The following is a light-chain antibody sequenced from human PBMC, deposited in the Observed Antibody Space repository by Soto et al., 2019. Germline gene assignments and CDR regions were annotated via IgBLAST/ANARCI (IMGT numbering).Light chain of an antibody. Sequence: IQMTQSPSTLSASVGDSVIITCLASQGIGSWLAWYQQKPGKAPKLLIYKASTLESGVPSRFSGSGSGTDFTLTISSLQPDDFATYYCQQYDTYWTFGQGTKVEIK. V-gene: IGKV1-5*03. CDR2: KAS. CDR1: QGIGSW. CDR3: QQYDTYWT. J-gene: IGKJ1*01.